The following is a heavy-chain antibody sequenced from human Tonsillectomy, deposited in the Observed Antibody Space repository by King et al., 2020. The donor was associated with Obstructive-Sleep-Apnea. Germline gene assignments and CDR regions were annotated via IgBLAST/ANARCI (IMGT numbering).Heavy chain of an antibody. J-gene: IGHJ5*02. D-gene: IGHD3-16*01. Sequence: VQLVESGAEVKKPGESLKISCKGSGYSFTSYWIGWVRQMPGKGLEWMGIIYPGDSDTRYSPSFQGQVTISADKSISTAYLQWSSLKASDTAMYYCARQGRRGIGGNTANWFDPWGQGTLVTVSS. V-gene: IGHV5-51*01. CDR3: ARQGRRGIGGNTANWFDP. CDR1: GYSFTSYW. CDR2: IYPGDSDT.